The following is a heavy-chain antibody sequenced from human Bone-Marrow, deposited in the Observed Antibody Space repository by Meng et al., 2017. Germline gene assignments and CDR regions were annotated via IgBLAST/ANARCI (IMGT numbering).Heavy chain of an antibody. CDR3: VWDDKAVADY. D-gene: IGHD1-1*01. Sequence: VECGRELLKPCGSLRPCCASSGFNFNNAWMSWVRQTPGKGLEWVGRIKSNTDRGATEYAAPVTGRFTISRDDSKSTLYLQMSGLRIDDTGVYYCVWDDKAVADYWGQGTLVTVSS. CDR2: IKSNTDRGAT. V-gene: IGHV3-15*01. CDR1: GFNFNNAW. J-gene: IGHJ4*02.